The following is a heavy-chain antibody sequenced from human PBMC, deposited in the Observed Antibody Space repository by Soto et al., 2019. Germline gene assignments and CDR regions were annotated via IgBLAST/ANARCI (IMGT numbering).Heavy chain of an antibody. CDR3: ARGYYDSSGYSQPFDY. Sequence: SETLSLTCTVSGGSISSYYWSWIRQPPGKGLEWIGYIYYSGSTNYNPSLKSRVTISVDTSKNQFSLKLSSVTAADTAVYYCARGYYDSSGYSQPFDYWGQGTLVTVSS. J-gene: IGHJ4*02. CDR2: IYYSGST. CDR1: GGSISSYY. V-gene: IGHV4-59*01. D-gene: IGHD3-22*01.